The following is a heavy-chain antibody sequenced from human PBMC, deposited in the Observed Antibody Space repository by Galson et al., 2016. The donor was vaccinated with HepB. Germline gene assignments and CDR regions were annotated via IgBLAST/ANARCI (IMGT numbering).Heavy chain of an antibody. J-gene: IGHJ4*02. CDR3: ARDLGGYGCY. CDR2: IDTDGRIT. CDR1: GFTFNTFW. Sequence: SLRLSCAASGFTFNTFWMHWVRQVPGNGLVWVSRIDTDGRITNYADSVRGRFTISRDNTKNTLFLQMNSLRAEDTAVYYCARDLGGYGCYWGQGTLVTVSS. D-gene: IGHD5-12*01. V-gene: IGHV3-74*01.